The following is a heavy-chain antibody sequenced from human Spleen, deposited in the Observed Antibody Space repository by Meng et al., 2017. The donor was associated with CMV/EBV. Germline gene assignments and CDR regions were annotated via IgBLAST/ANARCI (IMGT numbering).Heavy chain of an antibody. J-gene: IGHJ6*02. V-gene: IGHV5-51*01. D-gene: IGHD3-10*01. CDR2: IYPHNSDT. Sequence: SGDSITRYWIAWVRQMPGKGLEWMGMIYPHNSDTKYSPSFRGQVTFSADRSISTVYLQWSNVKASDTAIYYCARRETFGSGHYGLDVWGQGTVVTVSS. CDR3: ARRETFGSGHYGLDV. CDR1: GDSITRYW.